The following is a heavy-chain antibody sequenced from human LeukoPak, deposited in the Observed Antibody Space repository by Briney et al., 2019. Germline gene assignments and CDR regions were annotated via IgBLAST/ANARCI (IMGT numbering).Heavy chain of an antibody. Sequence: GGSLRLSCAASGFTVNNKYMTWVRQAPGKGLEWVSLIYSDDTTLYADSVKGRFTISRDISKNTLYLQMSSLRAEDTAVYYCARRGGGYSHPYDYWGQGVLVTGS. V-gene: IGHV3-53*01. J-gene: IGHJ4*02. D-gene: IGHD4-23*01. CDR1: GFTVNNKY. CDR2: IYSDDTT. CDR3: ARRGGGYSHPYDY.